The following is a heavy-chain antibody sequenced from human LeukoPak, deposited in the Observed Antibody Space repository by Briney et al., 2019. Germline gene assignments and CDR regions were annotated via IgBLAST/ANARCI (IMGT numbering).Heavy chain of an antibody. CDR3: ASRSSDVVVPAAKFDP. CDR2: INHSGST. Sequence: SETLSLTCAVYGGSFSGYYWSWIRQPPGKGLEWIGEINHSGSTNYNPSLKSRVTISVDTSKNQFSLKLSSVTAADTAVYYCASRSSDVVVPAAKFDPWGQGTLVTVSS. V-gene: IGHV4-34*01. CDR1: GGSFSGYY. J-gene: IGHJ5*02. D-gene: IGHD2-2*01.